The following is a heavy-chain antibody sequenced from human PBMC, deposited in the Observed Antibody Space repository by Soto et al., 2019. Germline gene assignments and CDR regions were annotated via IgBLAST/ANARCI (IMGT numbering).Heavy chain of an antibody. D-gene: IGHD2-2*01. Sequence: QVHLQESGPGLVKPSETLSLTCTVSGGFINNSAYYWGWIRQPPGKGLDWIASGYYGGRTYYNPSLKSRVSFSLDTSKSRFSLELSSVTAADTAVYYCARHGAYRTSVYYYYGMDVWGQGTTVTVSS. CDR3: ARHGAYRTSVYYYYGMDV. CDR1: GGFINNSAYY. J-gene: IGHJ6*02. CDR2: GYYGGRT. V-gene: IGHV4-39*01.